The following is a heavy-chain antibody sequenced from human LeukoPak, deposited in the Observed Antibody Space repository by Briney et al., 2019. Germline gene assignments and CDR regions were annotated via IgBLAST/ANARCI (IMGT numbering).Heavy chain of an antibody. J-gene: IGHJ4*02. V-gene: IGHV3-21*01. CDR1: GFTFSSYS. Sequence: GSLRLSCAASGFTFSSYSMNWVRQAPGKGLEWVSSISSSSSYIYYADSVKGRFTISRDNAKNSLYLQMNSLRAEDTAVYYCATYSSLNRREFQFWGQGTLVTVSS. D-gene: IGHD3-22*01. CDR2: ISSSSSYI. CDR3: ATYSSLNRREFQF.